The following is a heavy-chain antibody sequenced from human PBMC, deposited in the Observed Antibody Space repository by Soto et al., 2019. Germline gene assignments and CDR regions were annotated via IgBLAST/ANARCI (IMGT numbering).Heavy chain of an antibody. CDR3: ASPGVAGTD. CDR2: IYYSGST. Sequence: SETLSLTCTVSGGSISSYYWSWIRQPPGKGLEWIGYIYYSGSTNYNPSLKSRVTMTEDTSTDTAYMELSSLRSEDTAVYYCASPGVAGTDWGQGTLVTVSS. CDR1: GGSISSYY. J-gene: IGHJ4*02. V-gene: IGHV4-59*03. D-gene: IGHD6-19*01.